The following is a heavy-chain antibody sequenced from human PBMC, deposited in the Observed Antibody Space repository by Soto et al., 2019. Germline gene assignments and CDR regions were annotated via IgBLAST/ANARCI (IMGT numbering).Heavy chain of an antibody. D-gene: IGHD3-22*01. CDR3: ARPPGYISDLYYFDL. CDR1: GYNFIDFH. V-gene: IGHV1-2*02. J-gene: IGHJ4*02. CDR2: ISPKSGGT. Sequence: QVRLVQSGAEVKKPGASVKVSCEASGYNFIDFHIHWVRQAPGQGFEWMGRISPKSGGTNYAQKFEGRVTMTWDTSLNTAYMELSSLKSVDTAVYYCARPPGYISDLYYFDLWGQGPRVTVSS.